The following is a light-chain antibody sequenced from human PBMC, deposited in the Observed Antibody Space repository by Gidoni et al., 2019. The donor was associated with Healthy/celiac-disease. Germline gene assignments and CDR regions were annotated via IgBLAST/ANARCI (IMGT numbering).Light chain of an antibody. CDR2: SAS. J-gene: IGKJ4*01. CDR1: QSVSSY. V-gene: IGKV3-11*01. CDR3: QQRSNWPLT. Sequence: EIVLTQSPATLSLSPGERATLSCRASQSVSSYLAWYQQKPGQAPRLLIYSASNRATGIPARFSGSGSGTDFTLTISSLEPADFAVYYCQQRSNWPLTFGGGTKVEIK.